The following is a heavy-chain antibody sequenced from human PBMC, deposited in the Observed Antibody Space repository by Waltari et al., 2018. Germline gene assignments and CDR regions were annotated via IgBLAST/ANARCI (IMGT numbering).Heavy chain of an antibody. V-gene: IGHV4-34*01. CDR3: ARGLREGSWTGDLFYYHHYGMDV. D-gene: IGHD2-8*02. CDR2: INPSGVT. CDR1: NGSLNNYF. J-gene: IGHJ6*02. Sequence: QVHLQQWGAGLLKPSKTLSPTSGANNGSLNNYFWNWIRQAPGKGLGWIGEINPSGVTNYNPSLKSRVTISIDTSKNQVSLKLRSVTAADTAMYYCARGLREGSWTGDLFYYHHYGMDVWGQGTTVTVSS.